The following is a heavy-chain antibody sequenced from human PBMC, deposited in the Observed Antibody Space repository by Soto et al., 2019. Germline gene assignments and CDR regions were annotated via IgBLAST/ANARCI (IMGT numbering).Heavy chain of an antibody. D-gene: IGHD2-15*01. J-gene: IGHJ4*02. CDR2: INYSGST. CDR1: GRSISSVNYY. Sequence: QVQLQESGPGLVKPSQTLSLTCTVSGRSISSVNYYWSWIRQPPGKGLEWIGYINYSGSTYYNPSLRSRVTISVDTSRNLFSLKVSSVTAADTAVYYCARYGSGECNRGSCYSPFDDWCQLTLVTVSS. CDR3: ARYGSGECNRGSCYSPFDD. V-gene: IGHV4-30-4*01.